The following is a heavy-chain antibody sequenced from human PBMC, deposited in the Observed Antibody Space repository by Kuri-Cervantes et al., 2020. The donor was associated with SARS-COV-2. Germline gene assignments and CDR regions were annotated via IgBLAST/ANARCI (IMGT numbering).Heavy chain of an antibody. Sequence: SETLSLTCTVSGGSISSGCYYWSWIRQHPGKGLEWIAYMYYGGSSYYNPSLKNRVTISVDTSKNPFSLRLTSVTAADTAVYYCARVYDGAPDYWGQGTLVTVFS. D-gene: IGHD4-17*01. CDR1: GGSISSGCYY. J-gene: IGHJ4*02. CDR2: MYYGGSS. CDR3: ARVYDGAPDY. V-gene: IGHV4-31*03.